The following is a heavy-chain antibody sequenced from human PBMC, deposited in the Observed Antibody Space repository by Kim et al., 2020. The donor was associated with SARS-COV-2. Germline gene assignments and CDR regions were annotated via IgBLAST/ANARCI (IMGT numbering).Heavy chain of an antibody. J-gene: IGHJ4*02. V-gene: IGHV4-39*01. CDR3: ARLVSENSAVEY. CDR1: GDSISGCSNY. CDR2: INYSGNT. Sequence: SETLSLTCTVSGDSISGCSNYWVCIRQPPGMGLEWIVSINYSGNTYSNPSLMSRVTISVDTSKNQFSLKMRPVTAADTSVYYCARLVSENSAVEYWGQGTLVTVSS.